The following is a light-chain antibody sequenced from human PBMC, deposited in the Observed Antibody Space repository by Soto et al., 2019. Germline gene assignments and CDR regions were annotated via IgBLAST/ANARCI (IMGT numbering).Light chain of an antibody. CDR1: QGISSY. Sequence: AIRMTQSPSSLSASTGDRVTITCRASQGISSYLAWYQQKPGKAPKLLIYAASTLQSGVPSRFSGSGPGTDFTLTISCLQSEDFATYYCQQYYSYSWTFGQGTKVDIK. J-gene: IGKJ1*01. CDR2: AAS. CDR3: QQYYSYSWT. V-gene: IGKV1-8*01.